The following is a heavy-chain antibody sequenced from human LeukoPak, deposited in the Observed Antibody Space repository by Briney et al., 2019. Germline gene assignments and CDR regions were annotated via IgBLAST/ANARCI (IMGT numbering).Heavy chain of an antibody. CDR2: INSDGSST. J-gene: IGHJ6*02. CDR3: ARDDVDYYYGMDV. Sequence: GGSLRLSCAASGFTFSSYWMHWVRQAPGEGLVWVSRINSDGSSTSYADSVKGRFTISRDNAKNTLCLQMNSLRAEDTAVYYCARDDVDYYYGMDVWGQGTTVTVSS. CDR1: GFTFSSYW. D-gene: IGHD3-10*02. V-gene: IGHV3-74*01.